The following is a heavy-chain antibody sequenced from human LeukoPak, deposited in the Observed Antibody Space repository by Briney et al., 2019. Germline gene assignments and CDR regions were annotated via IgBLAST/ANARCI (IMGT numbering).Heavy chain of an antibody. D-gene: IGHD6-19*01. V-gene: IGHV3-48*03. CDR1: GFTFSSYE. CDR3: ARQKPYSSGLVDY. CDR2: ITSSSNTI. Sequence: PGGSLRLSCAASGFTFSSYELNWVRQAPGKGLEWISYITSSSNTIHYADSVEGRFTISRDNAKNSLYLQMNGLRAEDTGFYFCARQKPYSSGLVDYWGQGTLVTVSS. J-gene: IGHJ4*02.